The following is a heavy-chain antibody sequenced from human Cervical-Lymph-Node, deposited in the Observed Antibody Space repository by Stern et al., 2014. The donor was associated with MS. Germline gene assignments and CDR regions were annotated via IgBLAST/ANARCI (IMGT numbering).Heavy chain of an antibody. CDR2: ISWNSGSI. V-gene: IGHV3-9*01. Sequence: HLVESGGGLVQPGRSLRLSCAASGFTFDDYAMHWVRQAPGKGLEWVSGISWNSGSIGYADSVKGRFTISRDNAKNSLYLQMNSLRAEDTALYYCAKDMGGAISYWGQGTLVTVSS. J-gene: IGHJ4*02. CDR3: AKDMGGAISY. CDR1: GFTFDDYA. D-gene: IGHD1-26*01.